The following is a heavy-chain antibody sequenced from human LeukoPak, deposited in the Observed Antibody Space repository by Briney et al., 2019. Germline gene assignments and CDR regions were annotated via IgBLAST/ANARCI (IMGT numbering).Heavy chain of an antibody. CDR2: IIPIFGTT. V-gene: IGHV1-69*06. D-gene: IGHD2-15*01. CDR3: ARTLTKVVVAANY. J-gene: IGHJ4*02. Sequence: GASVKVSCKASGGTFNSYAISWVRQAPGQGLEWMGGIIPIFGTTNYARKFRGRVTLTADKSTRTAYMELSSLRSEDTAVYYCARTLTKVVVAANYWGQGTLVTVSS. CDR1: GGTFNSYA.